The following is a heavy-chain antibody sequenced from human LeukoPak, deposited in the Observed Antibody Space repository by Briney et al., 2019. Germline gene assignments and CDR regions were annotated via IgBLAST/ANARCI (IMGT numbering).Heavy chain of an antibody. CDR1: GFSVSMKY. CDR3: ARFSGPGMQHYYYYMDV. V-gene: IGHV3-53*01. D-gene: IGHD3-10*01. J-gene: IGHJ6*03. Sequence: GGSLRLSCAASGFSVSMKYMTWVRQAPGKGLEWVSVIFSGGTTYYADSVKGRFTVSRDNSKHMMYLQMNSLRAEDAAVYYCARFSGPGMQHYYYYMDVWGTGTTVTVSS. CDR2: IFSGGTT.